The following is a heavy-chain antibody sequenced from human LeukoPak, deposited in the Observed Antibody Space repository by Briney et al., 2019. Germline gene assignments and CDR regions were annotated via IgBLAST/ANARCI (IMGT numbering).Heavy chain of an antibody. D-gene: IGHD6-19*01. J-gene: IGHJ6*02. V-gene: IGHV2-70*11. CDR1: GFSLSTSGMC. CDR3: ARAVAGAYYYGMDV. CDR2: IDWDDDK. Sequence: SGPTLVNPTQTLTLTCTFSGFSLSTSGMCVSWIRRPPGKALEWLARIDWDDDKYYGTSLKTRLTISKDTSKNQVVLTMTNMDPVDTATYYCARAVAGAYYYGMDVWGPGTTVTVSS.